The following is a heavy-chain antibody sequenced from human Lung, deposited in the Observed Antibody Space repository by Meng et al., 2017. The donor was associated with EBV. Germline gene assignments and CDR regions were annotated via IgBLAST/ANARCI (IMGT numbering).Heavy chain of an antibody. CDR1: GFGCSEYY. Sequence: VQLVESGGRLGKSGGSLRLSCVAWGFGCSEYYMGWILLDPEKGLEWILYIRSTGSIIFYADSVKGRFTISRDNAKNSLYLQLNSLRAEDTAIYYCVRDVETYRQYYFDSWGQGILVTVSS. J-gene: IGHJ4*02. V-gene: IGHV3-11*01. CDR3: VRDVETYRQYYFDS. CDR2: IRSTGSII. D-gene: IGHD5-18*01.